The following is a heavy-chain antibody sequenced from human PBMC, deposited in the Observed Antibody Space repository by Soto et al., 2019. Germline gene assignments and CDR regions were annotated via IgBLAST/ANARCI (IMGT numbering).Heavy chain of an antibody. V-gene: IGHV4-30-4*01. CDR3: ARNDYGDHKPPFTDY. Sequence: QVQLQESGPGLVKPSQILSLPCTVSGGSISSGDYYWSWIRQPPGKGLEWIGYIYYSGSTYYNPSLKSRVTISVDTSKNQFSLKLSSVTAADTAVSYCARNDYGDHKPPFTDYWGQGTLVTVSS. D-gene: IGHD4-17*01. J-gene: IGHJ4*02. CDR1: GGSISSGDYY. CDR2: IYYSGST.